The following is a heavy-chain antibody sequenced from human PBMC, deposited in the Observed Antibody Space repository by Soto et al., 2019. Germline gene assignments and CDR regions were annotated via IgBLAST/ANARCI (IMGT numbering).Heavy chain of an antibody. CDR3: AKGSTMVRGVPSSFDY. CDR2: VSYDGTNK. CDR1: GFIFSSYG. Sequence: GGSLRLSCGASGFIFSSYGMHWARQAPGKGLEWVAIVSYDGTNKYYADSVKGRFTISRDNSKNTLYLQMNSLRAEDTAVYYCAKGSTMVRGVPSSFDYWGQGTLVTVSS. D-gene: IGHD3-10*01. V-gene: IGHV3-30*18. J-gene: IGHJ4*02.